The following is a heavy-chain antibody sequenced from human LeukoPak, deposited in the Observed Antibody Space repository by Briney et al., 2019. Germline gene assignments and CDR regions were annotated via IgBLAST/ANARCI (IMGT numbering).Heavy chain of an antibody. CDR3: ARGHDSSGYLYYYYYMDV. D-gene: IGHD3-22*01. CDR2: IIPIFGTA. CDR1: GGTFSSYA. Sequence: GALVKVSCKASGGTFSSYAISWVRQAPGQGLEWMGGIIPIFGTANYAQKFQGRVTITADESTSTAYMELSSLRSEDTAVYYCARGHDSSGYLYYYYYMDVWGKGTTVTVSS. V-gene: IGHV1-69*01. J-gene: IGHJ6*03.